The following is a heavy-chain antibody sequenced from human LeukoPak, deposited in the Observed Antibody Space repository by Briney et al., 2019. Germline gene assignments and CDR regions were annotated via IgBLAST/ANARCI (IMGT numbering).Heavy chain of an antibody. CDR2: IYYTGST. CDR3: ARPTTSNWGYLDY. D-gene: IGHD7-27*01. CDR1: GDSISSYY. J-gene: IGHJ4*02. V-gene: IGHV4-39*01. Sequence: SETLSLTCTVSGDSISSYYWGWIRQPPGKGLEWIGSIYYTGSTYYNPSLKSQVTISVDTSKNQFSLKLSSVTAADTAVYYCARPTTSNWGYLDYWGQGTLVTVSS.